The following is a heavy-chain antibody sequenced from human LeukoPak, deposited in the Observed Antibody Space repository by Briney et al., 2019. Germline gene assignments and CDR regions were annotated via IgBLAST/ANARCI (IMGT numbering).Heavy chain of an antibody. CDR2: IYSGGST. D-gene: IGHD6-6*01. CDR3: AKDVVRGILSAFDI. J-gene: IGHJ3*02. V-gene: IGHV3-66*01. CDR1: GFTVSSNY. Sequence: PGGSLRLSCAASGFTVSSNYMSWVRQAPGKGLEWVSVIYSGGSTYYADSVKGRFTISRDNSKNTLYLQMNSLRAEDTAVYYCAKDVVRGILSAFDIWGQGTMVTVSS.